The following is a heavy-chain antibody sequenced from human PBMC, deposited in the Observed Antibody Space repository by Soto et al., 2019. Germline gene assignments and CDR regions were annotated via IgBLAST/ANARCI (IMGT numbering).Heavy chain of an antibody. CDR2: MNPNSGNT. D-gene: IGHD7-27*01. Sequence: ASVKVCCKASGYTFTSYDINWVRQATGQGLEWMGWMNPNSGNTGYAQKFQGRVTMTRNTSISTAYMELSSLRSEDTAVYYCARVAITGDLPYYYYYMDVWGKGTTVTVSS. J-gene: IGHJ6*03. V-gene: IGHV1-8*01. CDR1: GYTFTSYD. CDR3: ARVAITGDLPYYYYYMDV.